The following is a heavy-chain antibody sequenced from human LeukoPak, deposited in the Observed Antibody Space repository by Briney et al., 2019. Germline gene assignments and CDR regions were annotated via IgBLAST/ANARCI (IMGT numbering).Heavy chain of an antibody. D-gene: IGHD3-10*01. Sequence: SETLSLTCTVSGGSISTNIYYWGWIRQPPGKGLEWIGSIYYSGSTYYNPSLKSRVTISVDTSKNQFSLRLSSMTAADTAVYYCARLSGRDYYFDYWGQGTLVTVSS. J-gene: IGHJ4*02. V-gene: IGHV4-39*07. CDR1: GGSISTNIYY. CDR3: ARLSGRDYYFDY. CDR2: IYYSGST.